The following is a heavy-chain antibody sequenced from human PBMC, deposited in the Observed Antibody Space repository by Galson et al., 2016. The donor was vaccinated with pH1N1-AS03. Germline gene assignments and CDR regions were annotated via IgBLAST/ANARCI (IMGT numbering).Heavy chain of an antibody. D-gene: IGHD3-16*02. CDR2: IWHDGSEK. CDR3: ASDRHYYDYIWGTYRYDWYFDL. J-gene: IGHJ2*01. V-gene: IGHV3-33*01. CDR1: GFTFSSHG. Sequence: SLRLSCAASGFTFSSHGMHWVRQTPGKGLEWVAVIWHDGSEKYYADSVKGRFTISRDNSKNTLYLPMNSLRAEDTAVYYCASDRHYYDYIWGTYRYDWYFDLWGRGTLVTVSS.